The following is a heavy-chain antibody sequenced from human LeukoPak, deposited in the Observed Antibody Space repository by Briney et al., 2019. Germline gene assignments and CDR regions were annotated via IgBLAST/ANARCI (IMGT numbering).Heavy chain of an antibody. D-gene: IGHD3-22*01. Sequence: PSETLSLTCTVSGGSISSYYWSWVRQPAGKGLEWIGRIYTSGSTNYNPSLKSRVTMSVDTSKNQFSLKLSSVTAADTAVYYCALIRSFYDSSGFDYWGQGTLVTVSS. CDR1: GGSISSYY. CDR3: ALIRSFYDSSGFDY. J-gene: IGHJ4*02. CDR2: IYTSGST. V-gene: IGHV4-4*07.